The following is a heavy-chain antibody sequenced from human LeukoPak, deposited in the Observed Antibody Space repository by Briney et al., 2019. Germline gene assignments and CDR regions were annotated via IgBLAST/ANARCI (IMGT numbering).Heavy chain of an antibody. CDR2: YSGST. CDR3: ARDRGHYDSSGYLVH. J-gene: IGHJ4*02. V-gene: IGHV4-39*07. D-gene: IGHD3-22*01. Sequence: YSGSTYYNPSLKSRVTISVDTAKNQFSLKLSSVTAADTAVYYCARDRGHYDSSGYLVHWGQGALVTVSS.